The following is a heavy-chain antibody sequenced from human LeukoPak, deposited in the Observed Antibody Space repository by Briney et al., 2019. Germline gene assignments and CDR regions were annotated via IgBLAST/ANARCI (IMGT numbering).Heavy chain of an antibody. CDR2: ISSSSSYI. V-gene: IGHV3-21*01. J-gene: IGHJ4*02. D-gene: IGHD3-22*01. Sequence: SGGSLRLSCATSGFTFSNAWMNWVRQAPGKGLEWVSSISSSSSYIYYADSVKGRFTISRDNAKNSLYLQMNSLRAEDTAVYYCARGSITMIVVETPDYWGQGTLVTVSS. CDR3: ARGSITMIVVETPDY. CDR1: GFTFSNAW.